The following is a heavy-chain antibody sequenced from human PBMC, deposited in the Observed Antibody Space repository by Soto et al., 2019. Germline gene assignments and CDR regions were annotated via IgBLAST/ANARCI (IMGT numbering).Heavy chain of an antibody. D-gene: IGHD2-2*01. CDR2: MNPNSGNT. CDR1: GYTFTSYD. V-gene: IGHV1-8*01. Sequence: QVQLVQSGAEVKKPGASVKVSCKASGYTFTSYDINWVRQATGQGLEWMGWMNPNSGNTGYAQKFQGRVTMTRITPISTAYTELGSLRSEDTAAYYCARGSISADPLYYSCYTDVWGKGTTVPVSS. CDR3: ARGSISADPLYYSCYTDV. J-gene: IGHJ6*03.